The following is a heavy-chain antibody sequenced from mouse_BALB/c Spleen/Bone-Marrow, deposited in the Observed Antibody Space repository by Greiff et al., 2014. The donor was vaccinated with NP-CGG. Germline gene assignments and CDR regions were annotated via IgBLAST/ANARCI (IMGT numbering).Heavy chain of an antibody. Sequence: LQESGAELGKPGASVKLSCTASGFNITDTYMHWVKQRPEQGLVWIGRIDPANGNTKYDPKFQGKATITADTSSNTAYLQLSSLTSEDTAVYYCARWEYYAMDYWGQGTSVTVSS. D-gene: IGHD4-1*01. J-gene: IGHJ4*01. CDR3: ARWEYYAMDY. CDR2: IDPANGNT. CDR1: GFNITDTY. V-gene: IGHV14-3*02.